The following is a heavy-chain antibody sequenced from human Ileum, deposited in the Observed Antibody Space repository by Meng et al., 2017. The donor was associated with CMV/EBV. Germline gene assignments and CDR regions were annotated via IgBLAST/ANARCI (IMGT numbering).Heavy chain of an antibody. CDR3: ARQIWSGSLYNWFDP. J-gene: IGHJ5*02. V-gene: IGHV4-34*01. CDR1: GVSLSGYH. CDR2: INHNGIT. Sequence: SQTLSHTCAVSGVSLSGYHWSWIRQAPGKDLEWIGDINHNGITKYNPSLKSRLTISVDMSENEFSLRLSSLTAADTAVYYCARQIWSGSLYNWFDPWGQGTLVTVSS. D-gene: IGHD3-3*01.